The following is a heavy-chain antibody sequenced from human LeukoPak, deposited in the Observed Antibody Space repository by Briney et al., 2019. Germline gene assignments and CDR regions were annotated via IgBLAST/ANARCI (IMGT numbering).Heavy chain of an antibody. J-gene: IGHJ4*02. V-gene: IGHV4-4*07. CDR3: ARAGWVGATIYFDY. CDR1: GGSISSYY. D-gene: IGHD1-26*01. Sequence: SETLSLTCTVSGGSISSYYWSWIRQPAGKGLEWIGRIYTSGSTNYNPSLKSRVTISVDTSKNQFSLKLSSVTAADTAVYYCARAGWVGATIYFDYWGQGTLVTVSS. CDR2: IYTSGST.